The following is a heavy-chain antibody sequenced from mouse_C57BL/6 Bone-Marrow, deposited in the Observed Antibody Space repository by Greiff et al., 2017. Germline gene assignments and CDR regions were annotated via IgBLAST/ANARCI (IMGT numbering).Heavy chain of an antibody. J-gene: IGHJ2*01. CDR3: RAGTSY. D-gene: IGHD3-1*01. CDR1: GYTFTSYW. CDR2: IDPSDSYT. Sequence: QVQLQQPGAELVRPGTSVKLSCKASGYTFTSYWMHWVKQRPGQGLEWIGVIDPSDSYTNYNQKFKGKATLPVDTSSSTAYMQLSSLTSEASAVYYGRAGTSYWGQGTTLTVSS. V-gene: IGHV1-59*01.